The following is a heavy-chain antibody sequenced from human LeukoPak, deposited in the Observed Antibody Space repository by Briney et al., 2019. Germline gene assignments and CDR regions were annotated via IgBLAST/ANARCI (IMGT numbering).Heavy chain of an antibody. V-gene: IGHV3-23*01. CDR3: AKGGKWDVTPFDY. D-gene: IGHD1-26*01. J-gene: IGHJ4*02. Sequence: GGSLRLSCAASGFTFSSYSMNWVRQAPGKGLEWVSTISGGGGSTYYADSVKGRSTISRDNSKNTLYLQVNSLRAEDTAVYYCAKGGKWDVTPFDYWGQGTLVTVSS. CDR1: GFTFSSYS. CDR2: ISGGGGST.